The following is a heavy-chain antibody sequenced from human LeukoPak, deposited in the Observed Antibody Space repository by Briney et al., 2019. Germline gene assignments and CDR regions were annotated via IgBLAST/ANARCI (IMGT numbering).Heavy chain of an antibody. V-gene: IGHV1-2*02. CDR2: INPNSGGT. CDR3: ARDGERWLVKDDSRGGYYYYGMDV. J-gene: IGHJ6*02. Sequence: ASVKVSCKASGYTFTGYYMHWVRQAPGQGLEWMGWINPNSGGTNYAQKFQGRVTMTRDTSISTAYMELSRLRSDDTAVYYCARDGERWLVKDDSRGGYYYYGMDVWGQGTTVTVSS. D-gene: IGHD6-19*01. CDR1: GYTFTGYY.